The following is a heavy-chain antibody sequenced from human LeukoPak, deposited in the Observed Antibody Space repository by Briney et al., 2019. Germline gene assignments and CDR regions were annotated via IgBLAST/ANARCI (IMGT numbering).Heavy chain of an antibody. V-gene: IGHV4-34*01. D-gene: IGHD4-11*01. CDR3: ARGLYSTFDY. CDR2: INHSGST. Sequence: SETLSLTCAVYGGSSSGYYWSWIRQPPGKGLEWIGEINHSGSTNYNPSLKSRVTISVDTSKNQFSLKLSSVTAADTAVYYCARGLYSTFDYWGQGTLVTVSS. CDR1: GGSSSGYY. J-gene: IGHJ4*02.